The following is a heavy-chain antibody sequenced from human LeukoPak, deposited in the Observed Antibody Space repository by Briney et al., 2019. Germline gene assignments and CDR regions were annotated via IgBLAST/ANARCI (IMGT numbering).Heavy chain of an antibody. CDR3: ARESCGGDCYSDFDY. CDR2: IYFTGST. V-gene: IGHV4-59*01. J-gene: IGHJ4*02. CDR1: GASINNYY. Sequence: SETLSLTCTVSGASINNYYWNWIRQPPGKGLEWIGYIYFTGSTHYNPSLKSRVTISLDRSKTQFSLNLSSLSAADTAMYYCARESCGGDCYSDFDYWGQGTLVTVSS. D-gene: IGHD2-21*02.